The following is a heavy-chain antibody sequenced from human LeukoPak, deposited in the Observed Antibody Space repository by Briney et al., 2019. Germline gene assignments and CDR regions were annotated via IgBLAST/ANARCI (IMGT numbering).Heavy chain of an antibody. V-gene: IGHV3-30*02. Sequence: TGGSLRLSCAASGFTFSSYDMNWVRQAPGKGLEWVAFIRYDGSRKYYADSVKGRFTISRDNAKNSLYLQMNSLRAEDTAVYYCARGLTVRGSQGDAFDIWGQGTMVTVSS. CDR1: GFTFSSYD. CDR2: IRYDGSRK. CDR3: ARGLTVRGSQGDAFDI. D-gene: IGHD3-10*01. J-gene: IGHJ3*02.